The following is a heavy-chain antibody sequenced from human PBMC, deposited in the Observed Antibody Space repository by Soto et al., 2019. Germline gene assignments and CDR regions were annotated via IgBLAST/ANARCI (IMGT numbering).Heavy chain of an antibody. CDR1: GFSLSTSGVG. Sequence: SGPTLVNPTQTLTLTCTFSGFSLSTSGVGVGWIRQPPGKALEWLALIYWDDDKRYSPSLKSRLTITKDTSKNQVVLTMTNMDPVDTATYYCAHSPTPQYYDYIWGSYRLSPYFDYWGQGTLVTVSS. CDR2: IYWDDDK. D-gene: IGHD3-16*02. J-gene: IGHJ4*02. V-gene: IGHV2-5*02. CDR3: AHSPTPQYYDYIWGSYRLSPYFDY.